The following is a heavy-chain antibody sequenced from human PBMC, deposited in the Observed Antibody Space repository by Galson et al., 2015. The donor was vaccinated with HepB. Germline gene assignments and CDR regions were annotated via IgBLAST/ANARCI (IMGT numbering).Heavy chain of an antibody. CDR3: ARLNWRGDGFDI. J-gene: IGHJ3*02. V-gene: IGHV4-59*08. D-gene: IGHD3-3*01. CDR1: GGSISNYY. CDR2: IYYSGST. Sequence: SETLSLTCTVSGGSISNYYWSWIRQPPGKGLEWIGYIYYSGSTNYNPSLKSRVTISVDTSKNQFSLKLSSVTAADTAVYYCARLNWRGDGFDIWGQGTMVTVSS.